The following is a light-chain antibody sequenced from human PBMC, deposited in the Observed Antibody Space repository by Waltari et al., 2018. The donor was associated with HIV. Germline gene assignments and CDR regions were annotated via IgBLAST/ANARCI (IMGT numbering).Light chain of an antibody. J-gene: IGLJ3*02. CDR3: KTWVTGILL. Sequence: QLVLTQSPSASASLGASVTLIYTLSSGHLTHPIAWHQQQPEKGPRYLMKLNHDGSHNKGDAIPDRFSGASSGAERYHTISSLQSEDEGDYYCKTWVTGILLFGGGTKLTVL. CDR1: SGHLTHP. CDR2: LNHDGSH. V-gene: IGLV4-69*01.